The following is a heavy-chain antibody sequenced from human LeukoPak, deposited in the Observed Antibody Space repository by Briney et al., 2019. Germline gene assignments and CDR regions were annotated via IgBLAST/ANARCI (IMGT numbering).Heavy chain of an antibody. CDR3: ARTIGAMVTNWFDP. J-gene: IGHJ5*02. V-gene: IGHV4-59*12. D-gene: IGHD5-18*01. CDR1: GGSISDYF. CDR2: MHHSGST. Sequence: SSETLSLTCTVSGGSISDYFWSWVRQSPGKGLEWIGFMHHSGSTNYNPSLKSRVTISVDTSKNQFSLKLSSVAAADTAVYYCARTIGAMVTNWFDPWGQGTLVTVSS.